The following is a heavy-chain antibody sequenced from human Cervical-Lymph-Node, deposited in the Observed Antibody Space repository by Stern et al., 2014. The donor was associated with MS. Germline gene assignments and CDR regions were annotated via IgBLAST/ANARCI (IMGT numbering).Heavy chain of an antibody. J-gene: IGHJ4*02. Sequence: QVQLVQSGGGVVQPGRSLRLSCAASGFSFTGHTMHWVRQAPGKGLEWVTSISYDGSKKQYAGSVKGRFTISRDTSKNTLYLQMNSLRVEDTALYYCAREDYRNYSLHIDYWGQGTLVTVSS. CDR2: ISYDGSKK. CDR1: GFSFTGHT. CDR3: AREDYRNYSLHIDY. V-gene: IGHV3-30-3*01. D-gene: IGHD4-11*01.